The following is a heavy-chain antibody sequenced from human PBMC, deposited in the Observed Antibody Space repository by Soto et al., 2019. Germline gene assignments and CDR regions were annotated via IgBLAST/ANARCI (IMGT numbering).Heavy chain of an antibody. CDR2: IIPMFGTA. CDR1: GGTFSSYT. CDR3: ARAFRLPGGGDV. D-gene: IGHD3-10*01. V-gene: IGHV1-69*01. Sequence: QVQLVQSGAEVKKPGSSVKVSCKASGGTFSSYTITWVRQAPGQGLEWMGGIIPMFGTANYAQKFQGRLTITADESTSTAYMELSSLRSDDTAIYYCARAFRLPGGGDVWGQGTTVTVSS. J-gene: IGHJ6*02.